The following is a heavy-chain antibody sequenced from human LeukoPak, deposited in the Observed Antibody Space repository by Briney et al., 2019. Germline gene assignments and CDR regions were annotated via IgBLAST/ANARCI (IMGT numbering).Heavy chain of an antibody. V-gene: IGHV4-4*07. CDR2: IYTSEST. J-gene: IGHJ4*02. CDR3: AREVNSSTWRPLDF. CDR1: GGSNSNYY. Sequence: SETLSLTCTVSGGSNSNYYWSWIRQPAGKGLERIGRIYTSESTNYNPSLKSRVTMSVDTSKNQFSLKLTSMTAADTAVYYCAREVNSSTWRPLDFWGQGTLVTVSS. D-gene: IGHD6-13*01.